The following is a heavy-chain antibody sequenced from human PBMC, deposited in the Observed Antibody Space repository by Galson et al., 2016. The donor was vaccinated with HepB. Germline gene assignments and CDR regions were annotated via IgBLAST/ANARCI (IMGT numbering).Heavy chain of an antibody. CDR2: ISGRGDKI. J-gene: IGHJ4*02. D-gene: IGHD3/OR15-3a*01. Sequence: SLRLSCAASGFTYRKYDMSWLRQAPGKGLEWLADISGRGDKIVYADSVRGRFTIPRDNSKNTVFLQMDSLRVEYTALYYCAGSWTGGQGALVTVSS. V-gene: IGHV3-23*01. CDR3: AGSWT. CDR1: GFTYRKYD.